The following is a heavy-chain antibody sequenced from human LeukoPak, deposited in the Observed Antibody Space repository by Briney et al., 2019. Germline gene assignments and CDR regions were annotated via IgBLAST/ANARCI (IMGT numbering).Heavy chain of an antibody. CDR3: ARGLRYFDWLSHSWFDP. Sequence: PSETLSLTCTVSGGSISSYYWSWIRQPPGKGLEWIGYIYYSGSTNYNPSLKSRVTISVDTSKNQFSLKLSSVTAADTAVYYCARGLRYFDWLSHSWFDPWGQGTLVTVSS. V-gene: IGHV4-59*08. CDR1: GGSISSYY. D-gene: IGHD3-9*01. J-gene: IGHJ5*02. CDR2: IYYSGST.